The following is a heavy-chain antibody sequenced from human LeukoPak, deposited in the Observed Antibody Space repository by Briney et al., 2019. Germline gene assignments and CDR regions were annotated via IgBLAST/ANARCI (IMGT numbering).Heavy chain of an antibody. D-gene: IGHD5-18*01. CDR1: GASISSYY. Sequence: SETLSLTCTASGASISSYYWSWIRQPPGKGLEWIGYIYYSGSTNYNPSLKSRVTISIDTSKNQFSLKLSSVTAADTAVYYCARHGGYSYGYPDSWGPGTLVTVSS. CDR2: IYYSGST. CDR3: ARHGGYSYGYPDS. V-gene: IGHV4-59*08. J-gene: IGHJ5*01.